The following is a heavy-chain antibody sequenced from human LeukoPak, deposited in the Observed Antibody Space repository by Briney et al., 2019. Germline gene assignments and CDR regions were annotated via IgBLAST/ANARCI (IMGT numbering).Heavy chain of an antibody. D-gene: IGHD6-13*01. Sequence: SETLSLTCTVSGVSISDYYWSWIRQPPGKGLEFIGYIYYSGSTNYSPSLKSRVTISVDTSKNQFSLKLSSVTAADTAVYYCTGRLPLTYSSSWYRDYWGQGTLVTVSS. CDR3: TGRLPLTYSSSWYRDY. V-gene: IGHV4-59*01. CDR1: GVSISDYY. J-gene: IGHJ4*02. CDR2: IYYSGST.